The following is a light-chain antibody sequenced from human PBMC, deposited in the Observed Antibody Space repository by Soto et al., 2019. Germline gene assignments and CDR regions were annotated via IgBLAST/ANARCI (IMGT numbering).Light chain of an antibody. V-gene: IGLV2-8*01. J-gene: IGLJ3*02. CDR2: EVS. CDR3: SSYAGSNIWV. Sequence: QSALTQPPSASGSPGRSVTISCSGTRSDVGVYNSVSWYQQHPGKAPKLMIYEVSKRPPGVPDRFSGSKSGNAASLTVSGLQAEDEADYYCSSYAGSNIWVFGGGTKLTVL. CDR1: RSDVGVYNS.